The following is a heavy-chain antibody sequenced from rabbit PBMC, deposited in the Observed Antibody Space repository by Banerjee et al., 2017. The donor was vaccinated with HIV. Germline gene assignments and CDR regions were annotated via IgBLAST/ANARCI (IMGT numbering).Heavy chain of an antibody. D-gene: IGHD6-1*01. V-gene: IGHV1S43*01. Sequence: QSLEESGGGLVKPGGTLTLTCKASGIDFSSYYYMCWVRQAPGKGLELIACIYTSSGSTWYASWVNGRFTISRSTSLNTVTLQMTSLTAADTATYFCARSDYSYGYGYTRLDLWGPGTLSPS. J-gene: IGHJ3*01. CDR3: ARSDYSYGYGYTRLDL. CDR2: IYTSSGST. CDR1: GIDFSSYYY.